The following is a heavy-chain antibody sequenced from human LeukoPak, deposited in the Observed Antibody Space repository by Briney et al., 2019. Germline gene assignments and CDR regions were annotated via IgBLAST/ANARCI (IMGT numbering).Heavy chain of an antibody. D-gene: IGHD1-26*01. Sequence: GGSLRLSCAASGFTFSSYGMSWVRQAPGKGLEWVSAISGSGGSTYYADSVKGRFTISRDNAKKSLYLQMNSLRAEDTAVYYCARGTYIVGLPDAFDIWGQGTMVTVSS. V-gene: IGHV3-23*01. CDR2: ISGSGGST. CDR1: GFTFSSYG. CDR3: ARGTYIVGLPDAFDI. J-gene: IGHJ3*02.